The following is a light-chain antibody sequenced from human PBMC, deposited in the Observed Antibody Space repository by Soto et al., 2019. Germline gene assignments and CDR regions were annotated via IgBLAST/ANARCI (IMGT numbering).Light chain of an antibody. V-gene: IGKV1-17*01. CDR3: QQGNTFPLP. Sequence: IRVTHSASSLSASVEDRVTLNCLASQGIGNDLGLYQQKPGKAPKRLIFTASNLQNGVPSRFSGSGSGTDFTLTISSLQPEDFATYYCQQGNTFPLPFGGGSKVDIK. CDR1: QGIGND. CDR2: TAS. J-gene: IGKJ4*01.